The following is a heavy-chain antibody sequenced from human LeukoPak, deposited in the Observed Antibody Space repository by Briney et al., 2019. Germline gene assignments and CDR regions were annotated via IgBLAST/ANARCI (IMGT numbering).Heavy chain of an antibody. CDR1: GYTFSRSG. V-gene: IGHV1-18*01. CDR2: ISSYTGNT. CDR3: ARWVDLGSSDY. D-gene: IGHD1-26*01. Sequence: GASLKISCTTSGYTFSRSGISWGRQAPGQGLERMGWISSYTGNTDYAQKRQSRLTLTTDTSTSTPYTEMRRPGYDDTAAYACARWVDLGSSDYWGQGTLVTVSS. J-gene: IGHJ4*02.